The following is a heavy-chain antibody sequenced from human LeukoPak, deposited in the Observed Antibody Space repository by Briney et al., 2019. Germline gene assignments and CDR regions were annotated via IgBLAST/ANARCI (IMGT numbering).Heavy chain of an antibody. CDR1: GFTVSSNY. CDR3: VNRDGGWLQSSGTDV. CDR2: IYSGGST. J-gene: IGHJ6*02. Sequence: GGSLRLSCAASGFTVSSNYMSWVRQAPGKGLEWVSVIYSGGSTYYADSVKGRLTISRDNSNNTLYLQMHSLRAEDTAIYYCVNRDGGWLQSSGTDVWGQGTAVTVS. V-gene: IGHV3-53*01. D-gene: IGHD5-24*01.